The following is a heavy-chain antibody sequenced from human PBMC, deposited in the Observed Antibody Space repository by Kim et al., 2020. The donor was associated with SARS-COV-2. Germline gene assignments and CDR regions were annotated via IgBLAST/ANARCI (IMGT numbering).Heavy chain of an antibody. J-gene: IGHJ4*02. CDR3: ASSLATIEGGIGY. Sequence: YADSVKGRFTISRDNAKNSLYLQMNSLRAEDTAVYYCASSLATIEGGIGYWGQGTLVTVSS. D-gene: IGHD5-12*01. V-gene: IGHV3-21*01.